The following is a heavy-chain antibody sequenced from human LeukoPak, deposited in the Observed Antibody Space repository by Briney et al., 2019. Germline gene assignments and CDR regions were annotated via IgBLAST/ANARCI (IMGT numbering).Heavy chain of an antibody. CDR2: IRSKAYGGTT. CDR1: GFTFGDYA. V-gene: IGHV3-49*03. J-gene: IGHJ4*02. D-gene: IGHD3-22*01. CDR3: TRAAYYYDSSGYPKPPTY. Sequence: GGSLRLSCTASGFTFGDYAMSWFRQAPGKGLEWVGFIRSKAYGGTTEYAASVKGRFTISRDDSKSIAYLQMNSLKTEDTAVYYCTRAAYYYDSSGYPKPPTYWGQGTLVTVSS.